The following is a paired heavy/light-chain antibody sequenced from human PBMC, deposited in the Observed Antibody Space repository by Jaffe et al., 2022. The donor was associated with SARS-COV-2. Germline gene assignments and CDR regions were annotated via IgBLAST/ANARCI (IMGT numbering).Heavy chain of an antibody. J-gene: IGHJ6*02. CDR3: ARDLGAVGERGMDV. CDR2: LYSGGST. D-gene: IGHD1-26*01. CDR1: GVTVSSNY. V-gene: IGHV3-66*02. Sequence: EVQLVESGGGLVQPGGSLRLSCAASGVTVSSNYMSWVRQAPGKGLEWVSVLYSGGSTEYADSVKGRFTISRDKSKNTLYLQMNSLRTEDTAFYYCARDLGAVGERGMDVWGQGITVTVSS.
Light chain of an antibody. CDR3: QQSYSPPRT. CDR1: QSVNTY. CDR2: AAS. V-gene: IGKV1-39*01. J-gene: IGKJ1*01. Sequence: DIQMTQSPSSLSASVGDSVTITCRASQSVNTYLNWYQQKPGKAPNLLIYAASSLLSEVPSRFTGSGSGTNFTLTISSLQPEDFATYYCQQSYSPPRTFGQGTRVEIK.